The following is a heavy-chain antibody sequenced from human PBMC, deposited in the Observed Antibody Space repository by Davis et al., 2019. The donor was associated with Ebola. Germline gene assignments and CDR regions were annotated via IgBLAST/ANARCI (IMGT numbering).Heavy chain of an antibody. D-gene: IGHD6-6*01. V-gene: IGHV3-11*06. J-gene: IGHJ4*02. CDR1: GFTFSDYY. CDR3: ARDPVYSSSSLVPY. CDR2: ISSSGSYT. Sequence: GESLKISCAASGFTFSDYYMSWIRQAPGKGLEWVSYISSSGSYTNYADSVKGRFTISRDNAKNSLYLQMNSLRAEDTAVYYCARDPVYSSSSLVPYWGQGTLVTVSS.